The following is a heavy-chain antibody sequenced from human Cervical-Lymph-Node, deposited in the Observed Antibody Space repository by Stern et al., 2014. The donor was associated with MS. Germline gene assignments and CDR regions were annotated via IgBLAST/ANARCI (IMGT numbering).Heavy chain of an antibody. V-gene: IGHV3-23*04. CDR2: ISLSGGST. CDR1: GFTFSDYA. Sequence: VQLVQSGGGLVQPGGSLRLSCAASGFTFSDYAMSWVRQAPGKGLAWVSAISLSGGSTFYADSVQCRFTISRDNSKNTLYLQMNSLRAEDTAVYYCAKDRELVVVTFDSWGQGTLVTVSS. CDR3: AKDRELVVVTFDS. J-gene: IGHJ4*02. D-gene: IGHD2-15*01.